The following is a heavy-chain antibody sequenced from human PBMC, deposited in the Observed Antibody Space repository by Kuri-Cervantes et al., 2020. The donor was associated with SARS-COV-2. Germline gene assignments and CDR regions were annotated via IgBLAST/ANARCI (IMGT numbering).Heavy chain of an antibody. CDR3: ARGDIAARGGEYYYYYYGMDV. CDR2: IIPILGIA. Sequence: SVKVSCKASGGTFSSYTISWVRQAPGQGLEWMGRIIPILGIANYAQKFQGRVTITADESTSTAYMELSSLRSEDTAVYYCARGDIAARGGEYYYYYYGMDVWGQGTTVTVSS. J-gene: IGHJ6*02. V-gene: IGHV1-69*02. CDR1: GGTFSSYT. D-gene: IGHD6-6*01.